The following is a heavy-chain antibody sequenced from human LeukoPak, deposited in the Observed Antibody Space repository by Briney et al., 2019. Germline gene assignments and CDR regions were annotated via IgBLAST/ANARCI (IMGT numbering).Heavy chain of an antibody. CDR3: AKSGQQWLVTSICDY. J-gene: IGHJ4*02. Sequence: GGSLRLSCAASGFTFSTYAMSWVRQAPGKGLEWVSAVSGSGGSTYYADSVKGRFTISRDNSKNTLYLQMNSLRAEDTAVYYCAKSGQQWLVTSICDYWGQGTLATVSS. CDR1: GFTFSTYA. D-gene: IGHD6-19*01. V-gene: IGHV3-23*01. CDR2: VSGSGGST.